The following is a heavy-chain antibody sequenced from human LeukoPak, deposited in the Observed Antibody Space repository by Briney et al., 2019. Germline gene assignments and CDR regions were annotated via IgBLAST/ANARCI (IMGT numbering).Heavy chain of an antibody. Sequence: GASVKVSSKASGYTFTSYVISWVRQAPGQGLECMGWISAYNGNTNYAQKLQGRVTMTTDTSTSTAYMELRSLRSDDTAVYYCARSFGLHYYYYYMDVWGKGTTVTVSS. CDR2: ISAYNGNT. CDR3: ARSFGLHYYYYYMDV. V-gene: IGHV1-18*01. D-gene: IGHD3-16*01. CDR1: GYTFTSYV. J-gene: IGHJ6*03.